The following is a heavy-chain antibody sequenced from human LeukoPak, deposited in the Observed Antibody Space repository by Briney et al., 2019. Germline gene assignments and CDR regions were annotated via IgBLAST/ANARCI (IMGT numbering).Heavy chain of an antibody. CDR3: ARRQNGYFQH. V-gene: IGHV5-51*01. CDR1: GYSFTSYW. D-gene: IGHD2-8*01. Sequence: GESLKISCQGSGYSFTSYWIGWVRPIPGKGLEWMGIIYPGDSDTKYSPSFQGQVTISVDKSISTAYLQWSSLKASDTAMYYCARRQNGYFQHWGQGTLVTVSS. J-gene: IGHJ1*01. CDR2: IYPGDSDT.